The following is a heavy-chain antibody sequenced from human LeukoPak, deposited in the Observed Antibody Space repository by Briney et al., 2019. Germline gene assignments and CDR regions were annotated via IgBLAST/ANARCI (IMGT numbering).Heavy chain of an antibody. V-gene: IGHV3-7*04. D-gene: IGHD2-8*01. Sequence: GGSLRLSCAASGFDFDSYWMTWVRQVPGKGLEWVANMNQDGSEQYYVDSVKGRFTISRDNGKKSLYLQMNSLRAEDTAVYYCSRGQGCAYWGQGTLVTVSS. CDR3: SRGQGCAY. CDR1: GFDFDSYW. CDR2: MNQDGSEQ. J-gene: IGHJ4*02.